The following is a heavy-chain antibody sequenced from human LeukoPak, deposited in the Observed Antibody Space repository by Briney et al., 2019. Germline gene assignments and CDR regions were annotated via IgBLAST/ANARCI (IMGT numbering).Heavy chain of an antibody. CDR3: ARGLLVVGSKKGNPGNY. CDR2: INRGVGST. J-gene: IGHJ4*02. Sequence: PGGSLRLSCAASGFTFGIYDLSWVRQAPGKGLECVSAINRGVGSTYYADSVKGRFTISRDNAKKSVYLQMNSLRAEDTAVYFCARGLLVVGSKKGNPGNYWGPGTLVAVSS. D-gene: IGHD1-14*01. V-gene: IGHV3-23*01. CDR1: GFTFGIYD.